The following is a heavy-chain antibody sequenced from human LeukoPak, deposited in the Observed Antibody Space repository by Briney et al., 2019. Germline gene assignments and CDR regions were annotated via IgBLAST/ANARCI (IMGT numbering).Heavy chain of an antibody. CDR1: GGSFSGYY. CDR3: ARDYGELPSDRLNNWFDP. Sequence: SETLSLTCAVYGGSFSGYYWSWIRQPPGKGLEWIGEINNSGSTNYNPSLKSRVTISVDTSKNQFSLKLSSVTAADTAVYYCARDYGELPSDRLNNWFDPWGQGTLVTVSS. J-gene: IGHJ5*02. V-gene: IGHV4-34*01. CDR2: INNSGST. D-gene: IGHD4-17*01.